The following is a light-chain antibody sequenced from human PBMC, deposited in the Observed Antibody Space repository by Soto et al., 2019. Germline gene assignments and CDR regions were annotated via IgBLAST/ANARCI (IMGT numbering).Light chain of an antibody. Sequence: IVMTQSPATLSVSPWESATLSCRASQSVSNNLTWYQQKPGQPPRLLIYGASTRATGIPARFSGSGSGTEFTLTISSLQSEDFAVYYCQQYNNWPITFGQGTRLEIK. CDR3: QQYNNWPIT. J-gene: IGKJ5*01. V-gene: IGKV3-15*01. CDR1: QSVSNN. CDR2: GAS.